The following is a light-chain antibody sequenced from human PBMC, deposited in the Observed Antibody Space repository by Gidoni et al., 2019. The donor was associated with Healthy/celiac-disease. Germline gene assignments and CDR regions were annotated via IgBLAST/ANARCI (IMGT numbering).Light chain of an antibody. V-gene: IGKV1-39*01. CDR3: QQSYSTLPVT. CDR2: AAS. J-gene: IGKJ1*01. Sequence: DIQMTQSPSSLSASVGDRVTITCRASQSISSYLHWYQQKPGKAPKLLIYAASSLQSGVPSRFSGSGSGTDFTLTISSLQPEDFATYYCQQSYSTLPVTFGQGTKVEIK. CDR1: QSISSY.